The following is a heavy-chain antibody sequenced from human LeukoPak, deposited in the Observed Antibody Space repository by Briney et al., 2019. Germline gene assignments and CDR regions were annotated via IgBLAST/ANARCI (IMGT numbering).Heavy chain of an antibody. V-gene: IGHV3-21*01. CDR1: GFTFSSYS. D-gene: IGHD2-2*01. J-gene: IGHJ4*02. CDR2: ISTSSSYI. Sequence: GGSLRLSCAASGFTFSSYSMNWVRQAPGEGLEWVSSISTSSSYIYYADSVKGRFTISRDNAKNSLYLQMNSLRAEDTAVYYCARDSLNIVVVPAARPDYWGQGTLVTVSS. CDR3: ARDSLNIVVVPAARPDY.